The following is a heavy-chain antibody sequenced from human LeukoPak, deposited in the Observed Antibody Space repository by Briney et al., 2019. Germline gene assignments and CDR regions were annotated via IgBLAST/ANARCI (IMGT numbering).Heavy chain of an antibody. Sequence: SETLSLTCAVYGGSFSGYYWSWIRQPPGEGLEWIGETNHSGSTNYNPSLKSRVTISVDTSKNHFSLKLASVTAADTAIYYCAKGAGGFSYYNWFDPWGQGTLVTVSS. CDR2: TNHSGST. J-gene: IGHJ5*02. D-gene: IGHD5-18*01. V-gene: IGHV4-34*01. CDR3: AKGAGGFSYYNWFDP. CDR1: GGSFSGYY.